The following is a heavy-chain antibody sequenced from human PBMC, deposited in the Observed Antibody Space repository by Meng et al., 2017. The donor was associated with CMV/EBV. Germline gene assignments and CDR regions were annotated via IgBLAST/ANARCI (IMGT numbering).Heavy chain of an antibody. Sequence: SVKVSCKASGGTFSSYAISWVRQAPGQGLEWMGGIIPIFGTANYAQKFQGRVTITTDESTSTAYMELSSLRSEDTAVYYCARDRYQLLVSVGRFNWFDPWGQGTLGT. J-gene: IGHJ5*02. CDR1: GGTFSSYA. CDR2: IIPIFGTA. D-gene: IGHD2-2*01. V-gene: IGHV1-69*05. CDR3: ARDRYQLLVSVGRFNWFDP.